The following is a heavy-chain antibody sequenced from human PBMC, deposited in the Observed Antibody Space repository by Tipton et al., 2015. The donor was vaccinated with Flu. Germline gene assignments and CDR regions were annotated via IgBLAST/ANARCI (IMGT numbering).Heavy chain of an antibody. J-gene: IGHJ4*02. CDR1: GFTFSSYS. CDR2: ISSSSSYI. CDR3: ARGRRYGDYIFDY. Sequence: SLRLSCAASGFTFSSYSMNWVRQAPGKGLEWVSSISSSSSYIYYADSVKGRFTISRDNAKNSLYLQMNSLRAEDTAVYHCARGRRYGDYIFDYWGQGTLVTVSS. V-gene: IGHV3-21*01. D-gene: IGHD4-17*01.